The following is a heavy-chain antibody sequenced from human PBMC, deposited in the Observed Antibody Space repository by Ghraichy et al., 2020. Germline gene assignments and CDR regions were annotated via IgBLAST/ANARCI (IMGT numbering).Heavy chain of an antibody. CDR2: ISSATPI. D-gene: IGHD1-26*01. J-gene: IGHJ4*02. CDR1: GFTFSNYD. Sequence: LSLTCVASGFTFSNYDMNWVRQAPGKGLEWVSYISSATPIYYADSVRGRFTISRDNAKNSLYLQMNNLRDDDTAIYFCARGASWWELFDYWGQGTLVTVSS. CDR3: ARGASWWELFDY. V-gene: IGHV3-69-1*02.